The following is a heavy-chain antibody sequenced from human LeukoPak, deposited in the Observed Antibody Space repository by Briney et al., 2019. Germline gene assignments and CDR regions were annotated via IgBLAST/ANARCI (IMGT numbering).Heavy chain of an antibody. CDR2: IYYSGTT. CDR3: ASHQYYDLPGGAFDI. D-gene: IGHD3-3*01. Sequence: GSLRLSCAASGFTFSSYGMSWVRQPPGKGLEWIGRIYYSGTTYYNPSLNSRVTISVDTSKNQFSLKLSSVTAADTAVYHCASHQYYDLPGGAFDIWGQGTMVTVSS. V-gene: IGHV4-39*01. CDR1: GFTFSSYG. J-gene: IGHJ3*02.